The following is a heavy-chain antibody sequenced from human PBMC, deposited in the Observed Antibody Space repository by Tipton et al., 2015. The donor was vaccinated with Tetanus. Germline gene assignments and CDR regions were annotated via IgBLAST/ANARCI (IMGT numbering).Heavy chain of an antibody. CDR2: IYYSGST. CDR3: ARDQGGGRAVRLNWFDP. J-gene: IGHJ5*02. CDR1: GGSMNSYY. Sequence: LRLSCTVSGGSMNSYYWSWIRQPPGKGLEWIGYIYYSGSTYYNPSLKSRVTISVDTSKNQFSLNLSSVTAADTAVYYCARDQGGGRAVRLNWFDPWGQGTLVTVSS. D-gene: IGHD3-16*01. V-gene: IGHV4-59*12.